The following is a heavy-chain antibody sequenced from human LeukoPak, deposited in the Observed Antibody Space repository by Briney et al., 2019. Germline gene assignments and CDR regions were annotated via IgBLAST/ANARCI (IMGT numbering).Heavy chain of an antibody. Sequence: SETLSLTCAVYGGSFSGYYWSWIRQPPGKGLEWIGEINHSGNTNYNPSLKNRVTISVDTSKNQSSLRLSAVTAADTAVYHRARGGIMVRQSINFLFFYGLDVWGHGTTVTVSS. CDR1: GGSFSGYY. J-gene: IGHJ6*02. D-gene: IGHD3-10*01. CDR2: INHSGNT. V-gene: IGHV4-34*01. CDR3: ARGGIMVRQSINFLFFYGLDV.